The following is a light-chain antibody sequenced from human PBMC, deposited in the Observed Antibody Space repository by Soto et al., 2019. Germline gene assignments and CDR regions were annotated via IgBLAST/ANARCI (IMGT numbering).Light chain of an antibody. V-gene: IGKV3-20*01. J-gene: IGKJ4*01. CDR1: QNLSSNY. CDR3: QRYGSSPLT. CDR2: GAS. Sequence: EIVLTQSLGTLSLSPGERGTLSCRASQNLSSNYLAWYQQKPGQAPRLLIYGASSRATGIPDRFSGSGSGTDFTLTISRLEPEDFAVYYCQRYGSSPLTFGGGTKVEMK.